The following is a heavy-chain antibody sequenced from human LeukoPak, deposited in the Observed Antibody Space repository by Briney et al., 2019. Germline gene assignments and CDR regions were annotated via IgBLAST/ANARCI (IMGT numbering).Heavy chain of an antibody. CDR2: ISSSSSYI. V-gene: IGHV3-21*01. CDR1: GFTFSSYS. Sequence: GGSLGLSCAASGFTFSSYSMNWVRQAPGKGLEWVSSISSSSSYIYYADSVKGRFTISRDDAKNSLYLQMNSLIAEDTAVYYCARERASSSWTLFGYWGQGTLVTVSS. D-gene: IGHD6-13*01. CDR3: ARERASSSWTLFGY. J-gene: IGHJ4*02.